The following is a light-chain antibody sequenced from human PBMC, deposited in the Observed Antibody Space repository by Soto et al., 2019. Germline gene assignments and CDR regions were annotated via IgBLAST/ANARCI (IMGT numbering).Light chain of an antibody. CDR1: QCVSSSY. CDR3: QQYGSSPPVT. CDR2: GAS. J-gene: IGKJ5*01. V-gene: IGKV3-20*01. Sequence: EIVLTQSPGTLSLSPGERATVSCRASQCVSSSYLAWYQQKPGQAPRLLIYGASGRATGIPDRFSGSGSGTDFTLTISRLEPEDFAVYYCQQYGSSPPVTFGQGTRLEIK.